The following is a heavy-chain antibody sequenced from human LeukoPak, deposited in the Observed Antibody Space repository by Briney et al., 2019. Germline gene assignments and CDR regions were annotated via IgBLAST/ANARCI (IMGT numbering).Heavy chain of an antibody. CDR3: AKLYRSGWYSGY. D-gene: IGHD6-19*01. J-gene: IGHJ4*02. CDR1: GFTFSSYA. Sequence: GGSLRLSCSASGFTFSSYAMYWVRQAPGKGLEWVSAISDNGYSTFYTDSVKGRFTISRDNSKNTLYLQMNSLGAEDTAVYYCAKLYRSGWYSGYWGQGTLVTVSS. CDR2: ISDNGYST. V-gene: IGHV3-23*01.